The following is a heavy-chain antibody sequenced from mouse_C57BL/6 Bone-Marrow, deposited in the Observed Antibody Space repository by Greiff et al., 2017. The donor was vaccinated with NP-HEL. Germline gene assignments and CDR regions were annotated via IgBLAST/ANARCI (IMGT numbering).Heavy chain of an antibody. Sequence: QVQLKQPGAELVRPGSSVKLSCKASGYTFTSYWMHWVKQRPIQGLEWIGNIDPSDSETHYNQKFKDKATLTVDKSSSTAYMQLSSLTSEDSAVYYCASDYYGSSPFDYWGQGTTLTVSS. CDR3: ASDYYGSSPFDY. CDR2: IDPSDSET. V-gene: IGHV1-52*01. D-gene: IGHD1-1*01. J-gene: IGHJ2*01. CDR1: GYTFTSYW.